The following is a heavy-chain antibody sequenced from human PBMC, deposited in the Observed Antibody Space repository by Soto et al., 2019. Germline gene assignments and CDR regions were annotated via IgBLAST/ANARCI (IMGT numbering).Heavy chain of an antibody. CDR3: ARDQEPSRLLWFGELLYGSNWFDP. V-gene: IGHV3-48*01. J-gene: IGHJ5*02. CDR1: GFTFSSYS. CDR2: ISSSSSTI. Sequence: GGSLRLSCAASGFTFSSYSMNWVRQAPGKGLEWVSYISSSSSTIYYADSVKGRFTISRDNAKNSLYLQMNSLRAEDTAVYYCARDQEPSRLLWFGELLYGSNWFDPWGQGTLVTVSS. D-gene: IGHD3-10*01.